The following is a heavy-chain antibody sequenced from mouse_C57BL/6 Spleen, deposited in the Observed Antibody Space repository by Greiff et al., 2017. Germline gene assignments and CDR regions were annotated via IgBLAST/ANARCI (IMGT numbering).Heavy chain of an antibody. CDR2: IWSGGST. CDR1: GFSLTSYG. CDR3: ARKGSYHWYFDV. J-gene: IGHJ1*03. D-gene: IGHD1-1*02. Sequence: QVQLKESGPGLVQPSQSLSITCTVSGFSLTSYGVHWVRQSPGKGLEWLGVIWSGGSTDYNAAFISRLSISKDNSKSQVFFKMNSRQADDTAIYYCARKGSYHWYFDVWGTGTTVTVSS. V-gene: IGHV2-2*01.